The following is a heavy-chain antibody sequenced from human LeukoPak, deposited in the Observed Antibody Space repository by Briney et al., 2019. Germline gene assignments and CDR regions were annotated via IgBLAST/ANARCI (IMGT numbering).Heavy chain of an antibody. CDR1: GGSISSYY. Sequence: SETLSLTRTVSGGSISSYYWSWIRQPPGKGLEWIGYIYYSGSTNYNPSLKSRVTISVDTSKNQFSLKLSSVTAADTAVYYCARDYYDSSGYYGNFDYWGQGTLVTVSS. V-gene: IGHV4-59*01. J-gene: IGHJ4*02. D-gene: IGHD3-22*01. CDR3: ARDYYDSSGYYGNFDY. CDR2: IYYSGST.